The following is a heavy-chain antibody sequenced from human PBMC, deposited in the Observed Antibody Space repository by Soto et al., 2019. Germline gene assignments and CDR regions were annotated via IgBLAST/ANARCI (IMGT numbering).Heavy chain of an antibody. D-gene: IGHD2-15*01. V-gene: IGHV4-39*01. CDR2: TYYSGST. CDR3: ARLYSQRYCSGGSCYSVYWFDP. CDR1: GGSISSSNYY. J-gene: IGHJ5*02. Sequence: PLETPSLTCTVSGGSISSSNYYWGWIRQPPGKGLEWIGSTYYSGSTYYNPFLKSRVTISVDTSKNQFSLKLSSVTAAYTAVYYCARLYSQRYCSGGSCYSVYWFDPWGQGTLVTVSS.